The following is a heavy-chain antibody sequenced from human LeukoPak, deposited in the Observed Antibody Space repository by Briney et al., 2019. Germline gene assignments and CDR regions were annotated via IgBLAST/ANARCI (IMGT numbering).Heavy chain of an antibody. CDR2: VSGSGGSS. V-gene: IGHV3-23*01. J-gene: IGHJ4*02. CDR3: SATRSHFDY. Sequence: GGSLRLSCAASGFSFSTYGMSWVRQAPGKGLEWVSSVSGSGGSSYYGDSVKGRFTISRDNSKNTLYLQMNSLRAEDTAVYYCSATRSHFDYWGQGTLVTVSS. D-gene: IGHD1-14*01. CDR1: GFSFSTYG.